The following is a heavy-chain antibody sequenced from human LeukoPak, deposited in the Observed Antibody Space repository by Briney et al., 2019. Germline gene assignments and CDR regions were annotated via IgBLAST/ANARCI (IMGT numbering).Heavy chain of an antibody. V-gene: IGHV1-24*01. CDR1: GYTLTELS. Sequence: ASVKVSCKVSGYTLTELSMHWVRQSPGKGLEWMGGFDPEDGETIYAQKFQGRVTMTEDTSTDTAYMELSSLRSEDTAVYYCATVSPFTMVRGGPIDYWGQGTLVTVSS. CDR2: FDPEDGET. D-gene: IGHD3-10*01. J-gene: IGHJ4*02. CDR3: ATVSPFTMVRGGPIDY.